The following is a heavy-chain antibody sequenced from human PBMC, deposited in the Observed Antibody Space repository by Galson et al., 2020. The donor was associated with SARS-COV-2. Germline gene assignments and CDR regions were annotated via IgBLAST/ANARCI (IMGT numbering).Heavy chain of an antibody. CDR1: GYTFSRFC. CDR2: IWSDGSHQ. V-gene: IGHV3-33*01. Sequence: GGSLRLSCAASGYTFSRFCMHWVRQTPGKGLEWVAVIWSDGSHQHYVDSVKGRFTVSRDNSKNTVYLHMNNLRVEDTAVYYCALKALTTANGFDHWGQGTLVTVSS. J-gene: IGHJ4*02. D-gene: IGHD4-4*01. CDR3: ALKALTTANGFDH.